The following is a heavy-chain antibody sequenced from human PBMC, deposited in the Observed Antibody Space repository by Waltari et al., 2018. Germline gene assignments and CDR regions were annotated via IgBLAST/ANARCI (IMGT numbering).Heavy chain of an antibody. Sequence: VHVEESGGGLMQPGGSLRRTCAASGFHVSSFYMAWVRQAPGKGLEWGSLIYSGGDTYYADSVKGRFTISRDNSKNMVFLQMNSLRADDTAVYYCARETGVAVAGYGLDIWGQGTTVTVSS. CDR3: ARETGVAVAGYGLDI. CDR2: IYSGGDT. CDR1: GFHVSSFY. J-gene: IGHJ6*02. V-gene: IGHV3-53*01. D-gene: IGHD2-15*01.